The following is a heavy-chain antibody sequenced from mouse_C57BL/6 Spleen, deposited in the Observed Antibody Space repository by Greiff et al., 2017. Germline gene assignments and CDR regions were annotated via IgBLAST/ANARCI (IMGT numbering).Heavy chain of an antibody. Sequence: QVQLQQPGAELVMPGASVKLSCKASGYTFTSYWMHWVKQRPGQGLEWIGEIDPSDSYTNYNQKFKGKSTLTVDKSSSTAYMQLSSLTSEDSAVYYCAGGSSLYYFDDWGQGTTLTVSS. J-gene: IGHJ2*01. D-gene: IGHD1-1*01. CDR1: GYTFTSYW. V-gene: IGHV1-69*01. CDR3: AGGSSLYYFDD. CDR2: IDPSDSYT.